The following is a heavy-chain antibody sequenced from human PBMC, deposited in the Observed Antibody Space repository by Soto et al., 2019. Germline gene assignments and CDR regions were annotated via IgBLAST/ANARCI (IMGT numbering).Heavy chain of an antibody. CDR1: GYTFTSYG. J-gene: IGHJ4*02. V-gene: IGHV1-18*01. Sequence: QVQLVQSGAEVKKPGASVKVSCKASGYTFTSYGISWVRQAPGQGLEWMGWISAYNGNTNYAQNLQGRVTMTTDTATSTAYMELRSLGSDDTAVYYCARDRLWFGESHPFDYWGQGTLVTVSS. D-gene: IGHD3-10*01. CDR2: ISAYNGNT. CDR3: ARDRLWFGESHPFDY.